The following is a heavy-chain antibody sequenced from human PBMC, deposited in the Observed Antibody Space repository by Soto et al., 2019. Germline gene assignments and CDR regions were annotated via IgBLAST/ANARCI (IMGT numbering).Heavy chain of an antibody. D-gene: IGHD2-8*02. CDR1: GGSFSGYY. CDR2: INHSGST. V-gene: IGHV4-34*01. Sequence: QVQLQQGGAGLLKPSETLSLTCAVYGGSFSGYYWTWIRQPPGTGLEWIGEINHSGSTNYNPSLKSRVTISVDTSKNQFSLKLTSVTEADTAVYYCARDKITGLFDYWGQGTMVTVSS. CDR3: ARDKITGLFDY. J-gene: IGHJ4*02.